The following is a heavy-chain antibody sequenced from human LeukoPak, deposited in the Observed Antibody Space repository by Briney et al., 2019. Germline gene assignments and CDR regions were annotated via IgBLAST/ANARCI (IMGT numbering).Heavy chain of an antibody. Sequence: GASVKVSCKATGYTFTGYYMHGVRQAPGQGLEGMGGINPNRGGTDYAQKFQGRLTITSDTSISSAYMQLSSLRSDDTAVYYCARRKGSSGYYYGLGYWGQGTLVTVSS. J-gene: IGHJ4*02. D-gene: IGHD3-22*01. V-gene: IGHV1-2*02. CDR3: ARRKGSSGYYYGLGY. CDR1: GYTFTGYY. CDR2: INPNRGGT.